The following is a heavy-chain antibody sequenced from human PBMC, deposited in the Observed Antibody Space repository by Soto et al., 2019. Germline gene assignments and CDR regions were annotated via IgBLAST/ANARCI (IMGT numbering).Heavy chain of an antibody. CDR3: AKRLIAPGPAGMDV. CDR2: ISGDSGLS. D-gene: IGHD6-6*01. Sequence: GGSLRLSCAASGFTFSTYVMNWVRQAPGKGLEWVSVISGDSGLSYYADSVRGRFTISRDNYENTLYLQMNSLRVEDTAIYYCAKRLIAPGPAGMDVWGQGTTVTVSS. J-gene: IGHJ6*02. V-gene: IGHV3-23*01. CDR1: GFTFSTYV.